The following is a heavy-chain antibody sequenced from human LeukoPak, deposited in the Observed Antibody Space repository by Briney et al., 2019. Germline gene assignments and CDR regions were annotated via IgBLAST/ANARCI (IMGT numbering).Heavy chain of an antibody. CDR2: TYYRSKWYS. V-gene: IGHV6-1*01. CDR1: GDSVSSNSAA. D-gene: IGHD1-26*01. CDR3: ARDGADGSGNYWYYFDY. Sequence: SQTLSLTCAISGDSVSSNSAAWTWIRQSPSRGLEWLGRTYYRSKWYSDYAVSVKSRITINSDTSKNQFSLQLDSVTPEDTAVYYCARDGADGSGNYWYYFDYWGQGTPVTVSS. J-gene: IGHJ4*02.